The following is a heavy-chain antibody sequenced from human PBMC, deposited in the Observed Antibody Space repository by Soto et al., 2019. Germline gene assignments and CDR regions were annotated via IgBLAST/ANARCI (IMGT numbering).Heavy chain of an antibody. CDR3: AREERGDMITFGAGGFDY. D-gene: IGHD3-16*01. CDR2: IIPIFGTA. CDR1: GGTFSSYA. V-gene: IGHV1-69*01. Sequence: QVQLVQSGAEVKKPGSSVKVSCKASGGTFSSYAISWVRQAPGQGLEWMGGIIPIFGTANYAQKFQGRVTITADESTSTAYMGLSSLRSEDTAVYYGAREERGDMITFGAGGFDYWGQGTLVTVSS. J-gene: IGHJ4*02.